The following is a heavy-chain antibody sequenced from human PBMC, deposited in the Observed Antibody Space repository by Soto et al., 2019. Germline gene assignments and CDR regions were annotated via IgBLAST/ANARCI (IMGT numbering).Heavy chain of an antibody. V-gene: IGHV2-70*01. CDR1: GFSLSTSGMC. J-gene: IGHJ2*01. Sequence: SGPTLVNPTQTLTLTCTFSGFSLSTSGMCVSWIRQPPGNSLECLALIDWDDDKYYSTSLKTRLAISKDTSKNQVVLTMTNMDTVDTATYFCARTLSLVGACYSSGYFDLWVSGRLVT. CDR2: IDWDDDK. CDR3: ARTLSLVGACYSSGYFDL. D-gene: IGHD1-26*01.